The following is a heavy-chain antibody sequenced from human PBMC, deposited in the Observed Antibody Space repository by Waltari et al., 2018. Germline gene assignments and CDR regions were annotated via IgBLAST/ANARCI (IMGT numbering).Heavy chain of an antibody. CDR2: ISPVLGTA. J-gene: IGHJ6*02. V-gene: IGHV1-69*13. CDR3: ARIMAMVQGVISTYYYDGMDV. D-gene: IGHD3-10*01. Sequence: QVQLVQSGAEVKKPGSSVKVSCKASGGTFSSYAISWLRQAPGQGLEWMGGISPVLGTASYSQKFQGRVTITADETTSTAYMELSRLRSEDTAVYYCARIMAMVQGVISTYYYDGMDVWGQGTTVTVSS. CDR1: GGTFSSYA.